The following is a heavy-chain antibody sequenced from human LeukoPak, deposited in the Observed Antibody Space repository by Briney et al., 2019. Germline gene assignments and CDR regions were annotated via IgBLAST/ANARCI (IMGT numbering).Heavy chain of an antibody. CDR1: GFTFSDYY. J-gene: IGHJ4*02. CDR3: ARDPPRGQLALSFDY. V-gene: IGHV3-11*04. CDR2: ISSSGSTI. D-gene: IGHD6-6*01. Sequence: GGSLRLSCAASGFTFSDYYMSWIRQAPGKGLEWVSYISSSGSTIYYADSVKGRFTISRDNAKNSLYLQMNSLRAEDTAVYYCARDPPRGQLALSFDYWGQGTLVTVSS.